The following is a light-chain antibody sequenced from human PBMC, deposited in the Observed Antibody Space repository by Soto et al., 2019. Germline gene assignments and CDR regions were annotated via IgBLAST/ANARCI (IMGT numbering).Light chain of an antibody. CDR3: QVWDSSNAHPI. V-gene: IGLV3-21*02. Sequence: SYELTQPPSMSVAPGQTASVTCGGDIIGRNSVHWYQQKPGQAPVLVVYDDIERPSGIPERFSGSNSGNTATLSITRVEAGDEADYYCQVWDSSNAHPIFGGGTKLTV. CDR1: IIGRNS. CDR2: DDI. J-gene: IGLJ2*01.